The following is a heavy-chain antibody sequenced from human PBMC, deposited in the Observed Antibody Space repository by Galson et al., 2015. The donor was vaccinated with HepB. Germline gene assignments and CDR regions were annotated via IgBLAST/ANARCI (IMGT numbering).Heavy chain of an antibody. D-gene: IGHD1-26*01. J-gene: IGHJ2*01. CDR2: IVVGSGNT. Sequence: ASGFTFTSSAMQWVRQARGQRLEWIGWIVVGSGNTNYAQKFQERVTITRDMSTSTAYMELSSLRSEDTAVYYCAADLLGGGGSYTDFRYFDLWGRGTLVTVSS. V-gene: IGHV1-58*02. CDR3: AADLLGGGGSYTDFRYFDL. CDR1: GFTFTSSA.